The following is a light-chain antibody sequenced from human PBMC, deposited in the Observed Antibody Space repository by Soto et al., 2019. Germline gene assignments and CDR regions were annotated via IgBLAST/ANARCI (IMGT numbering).Light chain of an antibody. CDR1: SGHSSYA. Sequence: QSVLTQSPSASASLGASVKLTCTLSSGHSSYAIAWHQQQPEKGPRYLMKLNSDGSHSKGDGMPDRFSGSSSGAERYLTISSLQSEDEADYYCQTWGTDIVVFGGGTQLTVL. V-gene: IGLV4-69*01. J-gene: IGLJ2*01. CDR2: LNSDGSH. CDR3: QTWGTDIVV.